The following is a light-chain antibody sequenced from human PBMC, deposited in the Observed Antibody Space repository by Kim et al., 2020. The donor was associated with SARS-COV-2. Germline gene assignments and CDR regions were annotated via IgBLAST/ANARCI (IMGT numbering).Light chain of an antibody. CDR3: QQYNSYPWT. CDR1: QSISSW. CDR2: RAS. J-gene: IGKJ1*01. Sequence: ASVGDRVTITCRASQSISSWLDWYQKKPGKAPKLLIYRASSLESGVPSRFSGSGSGTEFTLTISSLQPDDFATYYCQQYNSYPWTFGQGTKVDIK. V-gene: IGKV1-5*03.